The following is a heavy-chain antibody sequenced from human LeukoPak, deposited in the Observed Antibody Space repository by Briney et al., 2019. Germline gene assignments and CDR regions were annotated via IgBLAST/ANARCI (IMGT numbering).Heavy chain of an antibody. J-gene: IGHJ4*02. CDR3: ARGSSSWPYYFDY. CDR2: INAANGNT. Sequence: ASVKVSCKASGYTFTSYAMHWVRQAPGQRLEWMGWINAANGNTKYSQKFQGRVTISSDTSASIAYMELSSLRSEDTAVYYCARGSSSWPYYFDYWGQGTLVTVSS. D-gene: IGHD6-13*01. V-gene: IGHV1-3*01. CDR1: GYTFTSYA.